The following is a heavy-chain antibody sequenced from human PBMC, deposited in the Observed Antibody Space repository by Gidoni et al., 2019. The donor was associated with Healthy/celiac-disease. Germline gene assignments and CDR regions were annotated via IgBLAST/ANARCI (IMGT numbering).Heavy chain of an antibody. CDR2: INHCGST. V-gene: IGHV4-34*01. J-gene: IGHJ5*02. D-gene: IGHD2-15*01. CDR1: GGSFSGYY. CDR3: ARGFGVVVAAKGNWFDP. Sequence: QVQLQQWGAGLLKPSETLSLTCAVYGGSFSGYYWSWIRQPPGKGLEWIGEINHCGSTNYNPSLKSRVTISVDTSKNQFSLKLSSVTAADTAVYYCARGFGVVVAAKGNWFDPWGQGTLVTVSS.